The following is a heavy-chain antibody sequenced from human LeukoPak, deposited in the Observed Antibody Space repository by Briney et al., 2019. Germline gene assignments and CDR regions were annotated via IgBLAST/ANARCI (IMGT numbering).Heavy chain of an antibody. J-gene: IGHJ4*02. CDR2: IYTRGGT. CDR3: ARVDSSGWHYFDY. D-gene: IGHD6-19*01. Sequence: SETLSLTCNVSGGSISGYYCSWIRQPAGKGLEWIGHIYTRGGTNYNPSLKSRVSMSVDTSKNQFSLKLSSVTAADTAVYYCARVDSSGWHYFDYSGQGTPVTVSS. V-gene: IGHV4-4*07. CDR1: GGSISGYY.